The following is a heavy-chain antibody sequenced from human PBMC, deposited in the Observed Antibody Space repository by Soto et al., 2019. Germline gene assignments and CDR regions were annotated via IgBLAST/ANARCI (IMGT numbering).Heavy chain of an antibody. Sequence: GESLKISCKGSGYSFTSYWIGWVRQMPGKGLEWMGIIYPGDSDTRYSPSFQGQVTISADKSISTAYLQWSSLKASDTAMYYCARLTYYYDSSGYYYDVGYYYYGMDVWGQGTTVTVYS. CDR3: ARLTYYYDSSGYYYDVGYYYYGMDV. D-gene: IGHD3-22*01. J-gene: IGHJ6*02. CDR2: IYPGDSDT. V-gene: IGHV5-51*01. CDR1: GYSFTSYW.